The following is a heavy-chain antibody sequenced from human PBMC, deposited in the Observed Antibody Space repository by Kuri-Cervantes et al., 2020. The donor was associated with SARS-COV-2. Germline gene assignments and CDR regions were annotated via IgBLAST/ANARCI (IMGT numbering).Heavy chain of an antibody. J-gene: IGHJ4*02. CDR3: ARELGGGSV. Sequence: GESLKISCAASGFTFSSYSMNWVRQAPGKGLEWVSSISSSSSYIYYADSVKGRFTISRDNAMNSLYLQMNSLRAEDTAVYYCARELGGGSVWGQGTLVTVSS. CDR2: ISSSSSYI. V-gene: IGHV3-21*01. CDR1: GFTFSSYS. D-gene: IGHD2-15*01.